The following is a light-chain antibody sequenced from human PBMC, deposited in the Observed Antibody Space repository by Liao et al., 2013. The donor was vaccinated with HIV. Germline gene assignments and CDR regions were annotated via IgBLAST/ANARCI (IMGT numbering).Light chain of an antibody. Sequence: SYELTQPPSVSVSPGQTASITCSGHKLGEKYTYWYQQKPGQSPVLVIYQDNQRPSGIPERFSGSNSGNTATLTISETQAMDEADYYCQAWHSNTVYVFGTGTKVTVL. CDR1: KLGEKY. J-gene: IGLJ1*01. CDR3: QAWHSNTVYV. V-gene: IGLV3-1*01. CDR2: QDN.